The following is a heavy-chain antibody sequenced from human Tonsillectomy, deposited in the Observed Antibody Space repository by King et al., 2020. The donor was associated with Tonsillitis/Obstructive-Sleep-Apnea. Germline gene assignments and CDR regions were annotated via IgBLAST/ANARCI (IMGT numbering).Heavy chain of an antibody. CDR2: ISNDGSNK. D-gene: IGHD2-2*01. J-gene: IGHJ2*01. V-gene: IGHV3-30*04. CDR3: ARGQVVPVDVDWYFEL. Sequence: VQLVESGGGVVQPGRSPRLSCVASGFTSSKFAIHWVRQAPGKGLEWVAVISNDGSNKYYADSVKGRFTISRDKSKNTLYLQMNSLRAEDTAVYYCARGQVVPVDVDWYFELWGRGTLVTVSS. CDR1: GFTSSKFA.